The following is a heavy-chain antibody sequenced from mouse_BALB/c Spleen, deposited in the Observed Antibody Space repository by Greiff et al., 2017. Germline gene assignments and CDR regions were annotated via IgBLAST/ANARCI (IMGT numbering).Heavy chain of an antibody. Sequence: VQLQQSGAELVRPGALVKLSCKASGFNIKDYYMHWVKQRPEQGLEWIGWIDPENGNTIYDPKFQGKASITADTSSNTAYLQLSSLTSEDTAVYYCASYYYGSSQYYYAMDYWGQGTSVTVSS. V-gene: IGHV14-1*02. CDR3: ASYYYGSSQYYYAMDY. D-gene: IGHD1-1*01. CDR2: IDPENGNT. CDR1: GFNIKDYY. J-gene: IGHJ4*01.